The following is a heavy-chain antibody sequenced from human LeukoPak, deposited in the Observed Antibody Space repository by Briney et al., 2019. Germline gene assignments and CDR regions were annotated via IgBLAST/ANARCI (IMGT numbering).Heavy chain of an antibody. Sequence: GASVKVSCKASGGTFSSYGISWVRQAPGQGLEWMGWISAYNGNTNYAQKLQGRVTMTTDTSTSTAYMELRSLRSDDTAVYYCARDYWGMTTVDYWGQGTLVTVSS. CDR3: ARDYWGMTTVDY. D-gene: IGHD4-11*01. CDR2: ISAYNGNT. CDR1: GGTFSSYG. J-gene: IGHJ4*02. V-gene: IGHV1-18*01.